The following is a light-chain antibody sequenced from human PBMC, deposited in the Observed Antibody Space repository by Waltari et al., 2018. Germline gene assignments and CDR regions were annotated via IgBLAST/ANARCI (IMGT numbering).Light chain of an antibody. CDR1: SSNIGSNY. CDR2: RNN. CDR3: AAWDDSLSGPV. V-gene: IGLV1-47*01. Sequence: QSVLTQPPSASGTPGQRVTISCSGSSSNIGSNYVYWYQQLPGTAPKLLIYRNNQRPSGVPDRVSGSKSGTSASLAISGLRSGDEADYYCAAWDDSLSGPVFGGGTKLTVL. J-gene: IGLJ2*01.